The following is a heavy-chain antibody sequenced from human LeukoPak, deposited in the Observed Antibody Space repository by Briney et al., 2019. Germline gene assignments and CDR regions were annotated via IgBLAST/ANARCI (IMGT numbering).Heavy chain of an antibody. J-gene: IGHJ6*03. CDR1: GGSFSGYY. D-gene: IGHD3-16*01. CDR3: ARHGAYYYYYMDV. Sequence: NPSETLSLTCAVYGGSFSGYYWSWIRQPPGKGLEWIGEINHSGSTNYNPSLKSRVTISIDTSKNQFSLKLSSVTAADTAVYYCARHGAYYYYYMDVWGKGTTVTVSS. V-gene: IGHV4-34*01. CDR2: INHSGST.